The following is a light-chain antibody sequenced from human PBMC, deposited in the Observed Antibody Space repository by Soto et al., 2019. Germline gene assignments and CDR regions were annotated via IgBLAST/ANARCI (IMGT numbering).Light chain of an antibody. CDR1: SSNIGGNS. Sequence: QSVMTQPPSVSAAPGQKVTISCSGSSSNIGGNSVSWYQQLPGTAPKLLIYDDNKRPSGIPDRFSGSKSGTSATLGITGFQTGDEADYYCGTWDSSLSAGLVVFGGGTKLTVL. J-gene: IGLJ2*01. CDR3: GTWDSSLSAGLVV. V-gene: IGLV1-51*01. CDR2: DDN.